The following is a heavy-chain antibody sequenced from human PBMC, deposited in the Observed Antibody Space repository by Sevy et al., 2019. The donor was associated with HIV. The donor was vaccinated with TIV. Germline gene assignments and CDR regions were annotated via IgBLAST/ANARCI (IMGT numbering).Heavy chain of an antibody. CDR3: ARNGGAVDNGFDP. V-gene: IGHV3-48*03. D-gene: IGHD3-10*01. CDR1: GFTFSSYD. Sequence: GGSLRLSCTASGFTFSSYDMNWVRQAPGKGLEWVSKISSSGSSIYYAHSVKGRFTISRDNAKNSLNLQMNSLRTEDTAVYYCARNGGAVDNGFDPWGQGTLVTVSS. CDR2: ISSSGSSI. J-gene: IGHJ5*02.